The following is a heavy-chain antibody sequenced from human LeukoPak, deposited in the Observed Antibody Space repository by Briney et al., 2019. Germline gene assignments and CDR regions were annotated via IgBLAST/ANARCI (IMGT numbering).Heavy chain of an antibody. CDR3: AKFLRQWLVRFWDY. Sequence: GASVKVSCKVSGYTLTELSMHWVRQASGKGLEWMGGFDPENGETIYAKKIQGSVTRTEDTSTDTTHMDFRSLSSEDPAVDSCAKFLRQWLVRFWDYWGGGTLVTVSS. D-gene: IGHD6-19*01. CDR2: FDPENGET. J-gene: IGHJ4*02. V-gene: IGHV1-24*01. CDR1: GYTLTELS.